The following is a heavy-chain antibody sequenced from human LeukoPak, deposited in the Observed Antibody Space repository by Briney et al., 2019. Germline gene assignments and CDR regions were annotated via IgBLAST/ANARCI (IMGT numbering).Heavy chain of an antibody. V-gene: IGHV1-2*02. Sequence: ASVKVSCKASGYSFTGYYLHWVRQAPGQGLELMGWISPNSGGTNYAQKFQGRVTMTRDTSISTAYMELSRLRSDETAVYYCARGGDIVLMVYAPFDYWGQGTLVTVSS. CDR2: ISPNSGGT. J-gene: IGHJ4*02. CDR3: ARGGDIVLMVYAPFDY. D-gene: IGHD2-8*01. CDR1: GYSFTGYY.